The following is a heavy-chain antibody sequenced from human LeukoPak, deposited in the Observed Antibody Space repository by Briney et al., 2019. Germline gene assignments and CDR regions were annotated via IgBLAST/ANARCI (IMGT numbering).Heavy chain of an antibody. V-gene: IGHV6-1*01. CDR2: TYYRSKWYN. CDR3: ARGEGQWPTEWFDP. Sequence: SQTLSLTCAISGDRVSSNSAAWNWIRQSPSRGLEWLGRTYYRSKWYNDYAVSVKSRVTINPDTSKNQFSLQLNSVTPEDTAVYYCARGEGQWPTEWFDPWGQGTLVTVSS. CDR1: GDRVSSNSAA. D-gene: IGHD6-19*01. J-gene: IGHJ5*02.